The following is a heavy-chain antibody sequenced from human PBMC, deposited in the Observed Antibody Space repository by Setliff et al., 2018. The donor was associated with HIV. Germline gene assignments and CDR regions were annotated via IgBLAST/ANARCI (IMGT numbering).Heavy chain of an antibody. CDR3: ARKAADVSGGGMDV. CDR2: IHPSGET. CDR1: GGSINYYY. V-gene: IGHV4-4*08. D-gene: IGHD2-15*01. Sequence: PSETLSLTCTVSGGSINYYYWSWIRQPQGKNPEYIGYIHPSGETYYSPSLMSRLTISLDTANNRFSLRLNSATAADTAIYYCARKAADVSGGGMDVWGQGTTVTVSS. J-gene: IGHJ6*02.